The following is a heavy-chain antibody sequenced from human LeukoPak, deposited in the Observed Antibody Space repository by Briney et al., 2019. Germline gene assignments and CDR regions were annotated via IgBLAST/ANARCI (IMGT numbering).Heavy chain of an antibody. D-gene: IGHD2-15*01. Sequence: PSETLSLTCTVSGGSISSSSYYWGWIRQPPGKGLEWIVSIYYSGSTYYNPSLKSRVTISVDTSKNQFSLKLSSVTAADTAVYYCARDARHCSGGICEAPFDYWGQGTLVTVSS. V-gene: IGHV4-39*07. CDR3: ARDARHCSGGICEAPFDY. CDR2: IYYSGST. J-gene: IGHJ4*02. CDR1: GGSISSSSYY.